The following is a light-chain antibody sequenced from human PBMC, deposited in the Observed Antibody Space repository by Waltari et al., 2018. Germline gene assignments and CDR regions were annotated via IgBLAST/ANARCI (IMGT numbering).Light chain of an antibody. CDR1: ILATKY. Sequence: SYELTQPDSVSVSPGQTARIPCSGDILATKYAHWFQQKPGQAPVMIIYKDTERRPGVPGRISGSGSRTTVTLTISGARIDDEADYYCYAAADNIWVFGGGTKLTVL. CDR2: KDT. CDR3: YAAADNIWV. J-gene: IGLJ3*02. V-gene: IGLV3-27*01.